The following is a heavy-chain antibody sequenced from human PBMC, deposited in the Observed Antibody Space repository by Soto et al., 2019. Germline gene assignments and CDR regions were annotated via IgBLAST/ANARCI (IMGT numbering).Heavy chain of an antibody. J-gene: IGHJ4*02. V-gene: IGHV3-30*18. D-gene: IGHD5-12*01. CDR3: AKTRVATWGGFDY. CDR1: GFTFSSYG. CDR2: ISYDGSNK. Sequence: QVQLVESGGGVVQPGRSLRLSCAASGFTFSSYGMHWVRQAPGKGLEWVAVISYDGSNKYYADSVKGRFTISRDNSKNTLYLQMNSLRAEDTAVYYCAKTRVATWGGFDYWGQGTPVTVSS.